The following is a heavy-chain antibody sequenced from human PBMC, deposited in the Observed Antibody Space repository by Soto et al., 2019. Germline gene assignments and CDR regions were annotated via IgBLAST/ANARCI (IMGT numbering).Heavy chain of an antibody. CDR3: AREESGYESNFDY. J-gene: IGHJ4*02. CDR1: GGTFXXXX. D-gene: IGHD5-12*01. Sequence: ASVKVSCKASGGTFXXXXXSWVRQAPGQGLEWMGGIIPIFGTANYAQKFQGRVTITADESTSTAYMELSSLRAEDTAVYYCAREESGYESNFDYWGQGTLVTVSS. V-gene: IGHV1-69*13. CDR2: IIPIFGTA.